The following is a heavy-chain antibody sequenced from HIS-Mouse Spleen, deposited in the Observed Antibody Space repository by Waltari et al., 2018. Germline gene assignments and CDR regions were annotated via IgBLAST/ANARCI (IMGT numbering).Heavy chain of an antibody. Sequence: QLQLQESCPGLVKHSETLSLTGTVSGGSISSSSSYRGWLRQPPGKGLEWIGSIYYSGGTYYNPSLKSRVTISVDTSKNQFSLKLSSVTAADTAVYYCAREIPYSSSWYDWYFDLWGRGTLVTVSS. J-gene: IGHJ2*01. CDR1: GGSISSSSSY. V-gene: IGHV4-39*07. D-gene: IGHD6-13*01. CDR3: AREIPYSSSWYDWYFDL. CDR2: IYYSGGT.